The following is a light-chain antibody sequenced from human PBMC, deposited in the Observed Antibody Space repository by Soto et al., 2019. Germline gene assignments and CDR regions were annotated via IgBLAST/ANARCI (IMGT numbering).Light chain of an antibody. CDR1: SSDVGGYNY. CDR2: DVS. J-gene: IGLJ2*01. V-gene: IGLV2-14*03. Sequence: QSALTQPASVSGSPGQSITISCTGTSSDVGGYNYVSWYQHHPGKAPKLMIYDVSNRPSGVSNRFSGSKSDNTASLTISGLQAEDEADYYCSSYTSTSTVVFGGGTKLT. CDR3: SSYTSTSTVV.